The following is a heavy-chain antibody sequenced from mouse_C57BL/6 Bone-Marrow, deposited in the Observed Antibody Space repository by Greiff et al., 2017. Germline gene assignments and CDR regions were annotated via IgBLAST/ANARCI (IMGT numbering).Heavy chain of an antibody. CDR2: ISDGGSYT. V-gene: IGHV5-4*01. Sequence: EVMLVESGGGLVKPGGSLKLSCAASGFTFSSYAMSWVRQTPEKRLEWVATISDGGSYTYYPDNVKGRFTISRDNAKNNLYLQMSQLKSEDTAMYYCARDPITTVVAHWYFDVWGTGTTVTVSS. J-gene: IGHJ1*03. CDR1: GFTFSSYA. CDR3: ARDPITTVVAHWYFDV. D-gene: IGHD1-1*01.